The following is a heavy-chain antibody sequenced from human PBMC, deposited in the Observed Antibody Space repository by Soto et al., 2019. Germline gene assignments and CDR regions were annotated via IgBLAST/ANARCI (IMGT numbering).Heavy chain of an antibody. CDR1: GFTFSSYA. J-gene: IGHJ4*02. CDR3: AKDFEVSTFYYYDSSGYIDY. CDR2: ISGSGGST. D-gene: IGHD3-22*01. Sequence: GGSLRLSCAASGFTFSSYAMSWVRQAPGKGLEWVSAISGSGGSTYYADSVKGRFTISRDNSKNTLYLQMSSLRAEDTAVYYCAKDFEVSTFYYYDSSGYIDYWGQGTLVTVSS. V-gene: IGHV3-23*01.